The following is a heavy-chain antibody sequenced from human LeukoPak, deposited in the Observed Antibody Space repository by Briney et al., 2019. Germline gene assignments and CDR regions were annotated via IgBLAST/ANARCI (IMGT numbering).Heavy chain of an antibody. D-gene: IGHD3-10*01. CDR3: ALNPDYYGSGSFDY. CDR2: IKEDGSEK. CDR1: GFTFSSYW. J-gene: IGHJ4*02. V-gene: IGHV3-7*01. Sequence: GGSLRLSCAASGFTFSSYWMSWVRQAPGKGLEWVADIKEDGSEKYYVDSVKGRFTISRDNAKSSLYLRMNSLRVEDTAVYYCALNPDYYGSGSFDYWGQGTLVTVSS.